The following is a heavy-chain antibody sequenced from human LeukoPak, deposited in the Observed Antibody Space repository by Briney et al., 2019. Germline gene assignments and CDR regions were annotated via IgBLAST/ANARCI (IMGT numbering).Heavy chain of an antibody. CDR1: GGSISSYY. CDR3: ARGYSGSYFDY. J-gene: IGHJ4*02. D-gene: IGHD1-26*01. V-gene: IGHV4-59*01. CDR2: IYYSGST. Sequence: SETLSLTCTVSGGSISSYYWSWIRQPPGKGLEWIGYIYYSGSTNYNPSLKGRVTISVDTSKNQFSLKLSSVTAADTAVYYCARGYSGSYFDYWGQGTLVTVSS.